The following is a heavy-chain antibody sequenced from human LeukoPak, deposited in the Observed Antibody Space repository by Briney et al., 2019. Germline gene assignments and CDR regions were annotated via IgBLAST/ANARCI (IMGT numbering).Heavy chain of an antibody. J-gene: IGHJ3*02. CDR1: GYTFTGYY. CDR2: SNPNRGGT. D-gene: IGHD5-24*01. CDR3: ARGGDGYIDAFDI. V-gene: IGHV1-2*02. Sequence: AVKASCKASGYTFTGYYMHWVRQAPGQGGEWMGWSNPNRGGTNYAQKFQGRVNMTRDTSISTAYMELSRLRSDDTAVYYCARGGDGYIDAFDIWGQGTMVTVSS.